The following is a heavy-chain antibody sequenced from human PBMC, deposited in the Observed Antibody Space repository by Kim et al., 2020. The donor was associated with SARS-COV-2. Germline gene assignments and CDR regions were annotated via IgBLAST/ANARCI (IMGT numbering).Heavy chain of an antibody. CDR1: GGSISSSSYY. CDR3: ARPARDYYYGIDV. J-gene: IGHJ6*02. D-gene: IGHD6-25*01. Sequence: SETLSLTCTVSGGSISSSSYYWGWIRQPPGKGLEWIGSIYYSGSTYSNPSRKSRVTISVDTSKNQFSLKLSSVTAADTAVYYCARPARDYYYGIDVWGQGTTVTVSS. V-gene: IGHV4-39*01. CDR2: IYYSGST.